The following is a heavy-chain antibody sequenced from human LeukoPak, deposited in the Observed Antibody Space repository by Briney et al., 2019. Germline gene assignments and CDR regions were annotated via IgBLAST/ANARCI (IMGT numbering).Heavy chain of an antibody. D-gene: IGHD3-10*01. CDR2: INHSGST. Sequence: SETPSLTCAVYGGSFSGYYWSWIRQPPGKGLEWIGEINHSGSTNYNPSLKSRVTISVDTSKNQFSLKLSSVTAADTAVYYCARIELVRGSYGMDVWGKGTTVTVSS. CDR3: ARIELVRGSYGMDV. V-gene: IGHV4-34*01. CDR1: GGSFSGYY. J-gene: IGHJ6*04.